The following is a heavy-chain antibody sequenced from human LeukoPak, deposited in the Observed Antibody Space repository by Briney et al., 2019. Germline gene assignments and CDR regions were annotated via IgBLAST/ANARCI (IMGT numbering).Heavy chain of an antibody. V-gene: IGHV3-7*01. CDR2: INQDESVK. CDR1: GFTFSTSW. D-gene: IGHD2-8*01. J-gene: IGHJ6*03. Sequence: PGGSLRLSCSASGFTFSTSWMSWVRQAPGKGLEWVANINQDESVKYYVDSVKGRFTISRDNAKNSLYLQMNSLRAEDTAVYYCARDKRKGYCTNGVCRDYYYYMDVWGKGTTVTISS. CDR3: ARDKRKGYCTNGVCRDYYYYMDV.